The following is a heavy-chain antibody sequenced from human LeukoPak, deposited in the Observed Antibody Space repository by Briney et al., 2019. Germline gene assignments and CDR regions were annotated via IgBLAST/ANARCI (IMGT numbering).Heavy chain of an antibody. Sequence: SETLSLTCTVSGGSISSSSYYWGWIRQPPGKGLEWIGSIYYSGSTYYNPSLKSRVTISVDTSKNQFSLKLSSVTAADTAVYYCARGRYDSSGYYYDQGNYFDYWGQGTLVTVSS. V-gene: IGHV4-39*07. D-gene: IGHD3-22*01. J-gene: IGHJ4*02. CDR2: IYYSGST. CDR3: ARGRYDSSGYYYDQGNYFDY. CDR1: GGSISSSSYY.